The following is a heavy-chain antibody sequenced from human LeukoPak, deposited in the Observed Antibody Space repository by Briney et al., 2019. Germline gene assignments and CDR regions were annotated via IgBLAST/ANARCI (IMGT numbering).Heavy chain of an antibody. CDR3: ARRGYCSGGNCSTYYFDY. V-gene: IGHV4-34*01. CDR2: INLSGIT. J-gene: IGHJ4*02. D-gene: IGHD2-15*01. Sequence: SETLSLTCAIYGGSFSGYSWSWIRQPPGKGLEWIGEINLSGITNYSPSLERRVTMSGDMSKNQFSLKLSSVTAADTADYYCARRGYCSGGNCSTYYFDYWGQGTRATVSS. CDR1: GGSFSGYS.